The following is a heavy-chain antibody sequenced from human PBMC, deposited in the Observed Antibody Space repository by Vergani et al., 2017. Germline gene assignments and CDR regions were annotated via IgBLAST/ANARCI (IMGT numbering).Heavy chain of an antibody. J-gene: IGHJ4*02. V-gene: IGHV1-2*02. CDR1: GYTFTGYY. CDR2: INPNSGGT. CDR3: ARAGNYYDSSGYDPFDY. D-gene: IGHD3-22*01. Sequence: QVQLVQSGAEVKKPGASVKVSCKASGYTFTGYYMHWVRQAPGQGLEWMGWINPNSGGTNYAQKFQGRVTMTRDTSISTAYMELSRLRSDDTAVYSCARAGNYYDSSGYDPFDYWGQGTLVTVSS.